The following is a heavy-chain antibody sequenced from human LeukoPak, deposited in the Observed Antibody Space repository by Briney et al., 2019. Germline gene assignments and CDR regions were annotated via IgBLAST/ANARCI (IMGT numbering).Heavy chain of an antibody. CDR1: GFTYSTYW. D-gene: IGHD5-12*01. J-gene: IGHJ4*02. Sequence: GGSLRLSCVASGFTYSTYWMSWVRQAPGKGLEWVSAISGSGGSTYYADSVKGRFTISRDNSKNTLYLQMNSLRAEDTAVYYCAKGSYSGYGRDDYWGQGTLVTVSS. CDR3: AKGSYSGYGRDDY. V-gene: IGHV3-23*01. CDR2: ISGSGGST.